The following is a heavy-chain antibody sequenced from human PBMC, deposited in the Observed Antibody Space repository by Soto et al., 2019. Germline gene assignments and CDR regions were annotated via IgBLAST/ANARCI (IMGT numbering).Heavy chain of an antibody. V-gene: IGHV3-21*01. Sequence: GGSLRLSCAASGFTFSSYSMNWVRQAPGKGLEWVSSISSSSSYIYYAESGKGRFTISRDNAKNSLYLQMNSLRAEDTAVYYCARDQEPQTLTIFGVTRSYYYYMDVWGKGTTVTVSS. J-gene: IGHJ6*03. CDR2: ISSSSSYI. CDR1: GFTFSSYS. D-gene: IGHD3-3*01. CDR3: ARDQEPQTLTIFGVTRSYYYYMDV.